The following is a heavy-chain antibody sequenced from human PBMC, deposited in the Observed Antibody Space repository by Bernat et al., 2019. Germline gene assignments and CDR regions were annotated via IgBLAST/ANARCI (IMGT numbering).Heavy chain of an antibody. Sequence: QEQLVESGGGVVQPGRSLRLSCAASGFTFSSYAMHWVRQAPGKGLEWVAVISYDGSNKYYADSVKGRFTISRDNSKNTLYLQMNSLRAEDTAVYYCARIGTGRPFDPWGQGTLVTVSS. CDR1: GFTFSSYA. J-gene: IGHJ5*02. D-gene: IGHD6-13*01. CDR3: ARIGTGRPFDP. V-gene: IGHV3-30-3*01. CDR2: ISYDGSNK.